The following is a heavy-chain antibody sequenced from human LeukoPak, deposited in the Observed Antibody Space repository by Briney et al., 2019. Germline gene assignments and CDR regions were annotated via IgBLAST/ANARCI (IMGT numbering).Heavy chain of an antibody. J-gene: IGHJ4*02. CDR1: GGTFSSYA. CDR2: IIPIFGTA. CDR3: AEHGSGSYYNPFDY. V-gene: IGHV1-69*13. D-gene: IGHD3-10*01. Sequence: ASVKVSCKASGGTFSSYAISWVRQAPGQGLEWMGGIIPIFGTANYAQKFQGRVTITADESTSTAYMELSSLRSEDTAVYYCAEHGSGSYYNPFDYWGQGTLVTVSS.